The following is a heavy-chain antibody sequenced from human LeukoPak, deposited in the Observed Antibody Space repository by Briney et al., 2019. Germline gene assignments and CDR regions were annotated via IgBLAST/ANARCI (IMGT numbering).Heavy chain of an antibody. CDR3: ARQMYTWIQLWLSPSYFDY. CDR2: TYYRSKWYN. D-gene: IGHD5-18*01. Sequence: SQTLSLTCAISGDSVSSNSAAWNWIRQSPSRGLEWLGMTYYRSKWYNDYAVSVESRITINLDTSKNQFSLKLSSVTAADTAVYYCARQMYTWIQLWLSPSYFDYWGQGTLVTVSS. V-gene: IGHV6-1*01. J-gene: IGHJ4*02. CDR1: GDSVSSNSAA.